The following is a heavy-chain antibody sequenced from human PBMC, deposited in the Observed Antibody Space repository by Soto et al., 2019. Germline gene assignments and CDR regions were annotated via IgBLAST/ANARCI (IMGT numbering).Heavy chain of an antibody. J-gene: IGHJ5*02. V-gene: IGHV4-39*01. CDR2: IYYSGST. CDR3: AISITGTTGFDP. CDR1: GGSISSSSYY. Sequence: PSETLSLTCTVSGGSISSSSYYWGWIRQPPGKGLEWIGSIYYSGSTYYNPSLKSRVTISVDTSKNQFSLKLSSVTAADTAVYYCAISITGTTGFDPWGQGTLVTVSS. D-gene: IGHD1-7*01.